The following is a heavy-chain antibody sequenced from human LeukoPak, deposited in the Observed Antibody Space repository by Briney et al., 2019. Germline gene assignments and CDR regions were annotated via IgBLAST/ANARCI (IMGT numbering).Heavy chain of an antibody. CDR2: ISAYNGNT. CDR3: ARVVVTDRSYYYYYGMDV. Sequence: GASVKVSCKASGYTFNNFGISWVRQAPGQGLEWMGRISAYNGNTNYAQKVQGRVTLTTDTSTSTAYMELRSLRPDDTAVYYCARVVVTDRSYYYYYGMDVWGQGTTVTVSS. J-gene: IGHJ6*02. D-gene: IGHD3-22*01. V-gene: IGHV1-18*01. CDR1: GYTFNNFG.